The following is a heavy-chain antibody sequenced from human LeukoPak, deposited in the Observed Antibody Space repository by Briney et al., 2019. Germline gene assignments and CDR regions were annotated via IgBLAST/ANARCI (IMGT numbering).Heavy chain of an antibody. V-gene: IGHV4-59*08. J-gene: IGHJ5*02. D-gene: IGHD3-16*02. Sequence: SETLSLTCTVSGDSMTGYYWSWIRQSPGKGLDWIGYIFYSGGTKYNRSLKSRVSVSVDTSKKQFSLRLRSVTAADTAVYYCARHASAGTYRNSFDVWGPGALVTVSS. CDR3: ARHASAGTYRNSFDV. CDR1: GDSMTGYY. CDR2: IFYSGGT.